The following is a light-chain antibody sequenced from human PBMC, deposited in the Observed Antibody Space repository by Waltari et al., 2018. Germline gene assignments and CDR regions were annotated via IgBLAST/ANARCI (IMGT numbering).Light chain of an antibody. CDR2: DVS. V-gene: IGLV2-14*01. CDR3: SSYTTSSTVGVV. J-gene: IGLJ2*01. CDR1: SSDVGYSNF. Sequence: QSALTQPASVSGSRGQSITISCTGTSSDVGYSNFVSWYQQRPGKAPKLMIYDVSYRPAGVSSRFSGSKSGNTASLTISGLQAEDEADYYCSSYTTSSTVGVVFGGGTKLTVL.